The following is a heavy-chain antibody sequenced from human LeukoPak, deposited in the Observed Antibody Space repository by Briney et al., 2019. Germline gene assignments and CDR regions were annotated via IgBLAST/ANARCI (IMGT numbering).Heavy chain of an antibody. V-gene: IGHV3-30*03. CDR1: GLTFRNYG. Sequence: GRSLRLSCAASGLTFRNYGMHWVRQAPGKGLEWVAIISYDGSNKYYADSVKGRFTISRDNSKNTLYLQMNSLRAEDTAVYYCARDLTPRLYYFDYWGQGTLVTVSS. J-gene: IGHJ4*02. CDR2: ISYDGSNK. CDR3: ARDLTPRLYYFDY. D-gene: IGHD2/OR15-2a*01.